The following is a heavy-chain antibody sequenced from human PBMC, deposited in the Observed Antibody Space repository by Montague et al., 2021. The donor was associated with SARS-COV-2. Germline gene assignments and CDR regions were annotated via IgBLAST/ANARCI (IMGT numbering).Heavy chain of an antibody. V-gene: IGHV3-23*01. CDR2: IFGGGAEK. CDR3: ARKGGWGSLVYWPFDL. J-gene: IGHJ2*01. D-gene: IGHD2-8*01. Sequence: SLRLSLSASGFPFSTYTMTWVRQAPGKGLEWVSSIFGGGAEKNYADSVKGRFPISRDNSKTTLYLQLHSLRAEDTAVYYCARKGGWGSLVYWPFDLWGRGTPVAVSS. CDR1: GFPFSTYT.